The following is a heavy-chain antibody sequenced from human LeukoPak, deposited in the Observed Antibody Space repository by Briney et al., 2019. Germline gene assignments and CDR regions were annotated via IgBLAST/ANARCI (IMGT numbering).Heavy chain of an antibody. J-gene: IGHJ6*02. CDR2: IHYTGKP. CDR3: ARFGVDYDMDV. D-gene: IGHD3-16*01. V-gene: IGHV4-59*11. Sequence: SETLSLTCSVSGGSIIGHYWTWIRQPPGKGLEWIGQIHYTGKPDHNPSLKSRITISVDTSKNQVSLQVSSVTGADSAIYYCARFGVDYDMDVWGHGTTVTVFS. CDR1: GGSIIGHY.